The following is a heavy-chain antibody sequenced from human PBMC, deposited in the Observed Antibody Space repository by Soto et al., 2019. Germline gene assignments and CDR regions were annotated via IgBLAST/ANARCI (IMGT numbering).Heavy chain of an antibody. CDR3: ARSRVSSSSTYYYYGMDV. D-gene: IGHD6-6*01. V-gene: IGHV3-11*06. Sequence: KGLEWVSYISSSSSYTNYADSVKGRFTISRDNAKNSLYLQMNSLRAEDTAVYYCARSRVSSSSTYYYYGMDVWGQAPT. J-gene: IGHJ6*02. CDR2: ISSSSSYT.